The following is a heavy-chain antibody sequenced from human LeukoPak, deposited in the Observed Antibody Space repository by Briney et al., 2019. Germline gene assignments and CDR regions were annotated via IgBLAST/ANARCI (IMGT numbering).Heavy chain of an antibody. Sequence: PGGSLRLSCGTSGFSFSAFGMHWLRQTPGKGLEWLAVIWHDGSNSRYADFVKGRFTISRDDSRNTLYLQMNSLRAEDTAVYFCARDIASRRLDYWGQGTLVTVSS. CDR2: IWHDGSNS. D-gene: IGHD6-6*01. CDR1: GFSFSAFG. V-gene: IGHV3-33*01. CDR3: ARDIASRRLDY. J-gene: IGHJ4*02.